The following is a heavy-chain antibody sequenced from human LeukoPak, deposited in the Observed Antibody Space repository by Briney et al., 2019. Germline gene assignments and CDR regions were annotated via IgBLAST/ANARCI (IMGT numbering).Heavy chain of an antibody. J-gene: IGHJ4*02. Sequence: PGGSLRLSCAASGFTFSNYWMSWVRQAPGKGLEWVANIKQDGSEKYYVDSVKGRFTISRDNAKNSLYLQMNSLRAEDTAVYYCARAPEGYTVVTFFDFWGQGTLVTVSS. CDR2: IKQDGSEK. D-gene: IGHD4-23*01. CDR3: ARAPEGYTVVTFFDF. CDR1: GFTFSNYW. V-gene: IGHV3-7*05.